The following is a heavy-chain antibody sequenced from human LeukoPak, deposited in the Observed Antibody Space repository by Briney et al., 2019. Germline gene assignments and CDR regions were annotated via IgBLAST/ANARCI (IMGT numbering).Heavy chain of an antibody. Sequence: SETLSLTCAVYGGSFSGYYWSWIRQPPGKGLEWIGEINHSGSTNYHPSLKSRVTISVDTSKNQFSLKLSSVTAADTAVYYCATPLRGTPNAFDIWGQGTMVTVSS. CDR2: INHSGST. V-gene: IGHV4-34*01. CDR3: ATPLRGTPNAFDI. CDR1: GGSFSGYY. J-gene: IGHJ3*02. D-gene: IGHD2-15*01.